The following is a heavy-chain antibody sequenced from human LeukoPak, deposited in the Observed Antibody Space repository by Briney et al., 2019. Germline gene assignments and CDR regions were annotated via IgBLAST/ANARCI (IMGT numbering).Heavy chain of an antibody. V-gene: IGHV1-8*03. Sequence: GASVKVSCKASGYTFTSYDINCGRQATGQGLEWMGYMNPNSGNTGYAQKFQGRVTITTNTSTSTAYMELSSLRSDDTAVYYCAREGSDYWGEGTLVTVSS. CDR3: AREGSDY. CDR2: MNPNSGNT. J-gene: IGHJ4*02. CDR1: GYTFTSYD.